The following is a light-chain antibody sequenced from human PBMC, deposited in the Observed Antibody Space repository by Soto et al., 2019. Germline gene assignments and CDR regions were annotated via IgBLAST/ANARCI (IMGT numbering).Light chain of an antibody. CDR1: QSASSSY. CDR2: GAS. CDR3: HHSASCHPIT. V-gene: IGKV3-20*01. J-gene: IGKJ5*01. Sequence: GESGSRWWRDRQSASSSYLAWYQQKPGQAPRLLIYGASSRATGIPDRFSGSGSQTEDTIRISTAVSADLPDHSSHHSASCHPITLGQGTRLEIK.